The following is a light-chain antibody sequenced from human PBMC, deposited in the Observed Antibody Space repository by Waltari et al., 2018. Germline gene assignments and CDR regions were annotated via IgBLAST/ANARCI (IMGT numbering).Light chain of an antibody. CDR1: SSNLGTYY. J-gene: IGLJ2*01. V-gene: IGLV1-51*01. CDR3: ATWDNSLRNVV. CDR2: DKN. Sequence: QSVLTQPPSVSAAPGPKVPISCSGTSSNLGTYYVSWYHQLPGAAPRLLIYDKNKRPSGIPDRFSASKSGTSATLAITGLQIGDEADYYCATWDNSLRNVVFGGGTKLTVL.